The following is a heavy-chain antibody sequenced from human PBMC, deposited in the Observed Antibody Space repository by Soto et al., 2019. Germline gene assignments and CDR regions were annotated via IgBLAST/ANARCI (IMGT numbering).Heavy chain of an antibody. D-gene: IGHD2-15*01. J-gene: IGHJ6*02. Sequence: PGESLKISCKGSGYSFTNSWIGWVRQMPGKGLEWMGIIYPGDSDTRYSPSFQGQVTISADKSISTAYLQWSSLKASDTAMYYCARRAWGYCSGGIFYSDYYYSYGMDVWGQGTTVTVAS. V-gene: IGHV5-51*01. CDR1: GYSFTNSW. CDR2: IYPGDSDT. CDR3: ARRAWGYCSGGIFYSDYYYSYGMDV.